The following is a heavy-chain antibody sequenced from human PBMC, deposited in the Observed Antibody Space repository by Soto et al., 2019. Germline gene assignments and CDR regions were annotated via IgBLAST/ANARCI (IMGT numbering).Heavy chain of an antibody. V-gene: IGHV1-18*01. D-gene: IGHD5-18*01. Sequence: QVELVQSGAEVKKPGASVKVSCKASGYTFSSYGFTWVRQAPGQGLEWMGWISGYNGNTKYAQKLQGRVTMTTDTSTSKAYMELRSLKSDDTAVYYCARGGDRPTAMVLGGYYYSGMDVWGQGTTVTVSS. CDR1: GYTFSSYG. CDR2: ISGYNGNT. CDR3: ARGGDRPTAMVLGGYYYSGMDV. J-gene: IGHJ6*02.